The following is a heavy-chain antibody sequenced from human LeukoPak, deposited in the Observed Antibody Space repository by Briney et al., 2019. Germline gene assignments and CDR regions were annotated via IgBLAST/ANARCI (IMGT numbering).Heavy chain of an antibody. CDR3: AKPSVLPYSSGWYGGTGDY. CDR1: GFTFSSYG. V-gene: IGHV3-30*18. CDR2: ISYDGSNK. D-gene: IGHD6-19*01. Sequence: QPGRSLRLSCAASGFTFSSYGMHGVRQAPGKGLEWVAVISYDGSNKYYADSVKGRFTISRDNSKNTLYLQMNSLRAEDTAVYYCAKPSVLPYSSGWYGGTGDYWGQGTLVTVSS. J-gene: IGHJ4*02.